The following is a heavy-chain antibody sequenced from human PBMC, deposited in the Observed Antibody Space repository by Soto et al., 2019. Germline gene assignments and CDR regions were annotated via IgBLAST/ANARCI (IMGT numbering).Heavy chain of an antibody. V-gene: IGHV4-34*01. J-gene: IGHJ4*02. D-gene: IGHD3-9*01. CDR1: GGSFSGYY. CDR3: ASGYFDWLMAL. CDR2: INHSGST. Sequence: SETLSLTCAVYGGSFSGYYWTWIRQPPGKGLEWIGEINHSGSTNYNPSLKSRVTISVDTSKNQFSLKMRSVTAADTAVYYCASGYFDWLMALWGQGTLVT.